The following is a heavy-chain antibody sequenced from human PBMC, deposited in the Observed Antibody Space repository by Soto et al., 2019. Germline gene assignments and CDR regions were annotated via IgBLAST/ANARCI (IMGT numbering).Heavy chain of an antibody. CDR3: ARAYDFWSGYPDYYYGMDV. D-gene: IGHD3-3*01. Sequence: SETMSLTCTVSGGSISSYYLSWIRQTTGKGLEWIGYIYYSGSTNYNPSLKSRVTISVDTSKNQFSLKLSSVTAADTAVYYCARAYDFWSGYPDYYYGMDVWGQGTTVTVSS. CDR2: IYYSGST. J-gene: IGHJ6*02. V-gene: IGHV4-59*01. CDR1: GGSISSYY.